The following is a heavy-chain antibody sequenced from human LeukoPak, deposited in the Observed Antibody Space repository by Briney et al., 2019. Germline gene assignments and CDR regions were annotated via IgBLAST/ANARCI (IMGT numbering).Heavy chain of an antibody. Sequence: GGSLRLSCAASGFTFSSYAMHWVRQAPGKGLEWVAVIWYDGSNKYYADSVKGRFTISRDNSKNTLYLQMNSLRAEDTAVYYCARAGQYYYDSSGYYNWGQGTLVTVSS. V-gene: IGHV3-33*08. CDR3: ARAGQYYYDSSGYYN. D-gene: IGHD3-22*01. CDR2: IWYDGSNK. CDR1: GFTFSSYA. J-gene: IGHJ4*02.